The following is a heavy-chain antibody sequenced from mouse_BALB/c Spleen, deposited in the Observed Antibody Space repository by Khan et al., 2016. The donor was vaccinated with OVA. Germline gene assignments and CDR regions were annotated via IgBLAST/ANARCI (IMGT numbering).Heavy chain of an antibody. D-gene: IGHD2-1*01. CDR2: ISTYYGDA. Sequence: QVQLKQSGAELVRPGVSVKISCKGSGYTFTDFAMHWVKQSHAKSLEWIGVISTYYGDANYNQKFKGKATMTVDKSSSTAYMELARLTSEDSAIYYCARRNGNARVAYWGQGTLVTVSA. J-gene: IGHJ3*01. V-gene: IGHV1S137*01. CDR1: GYTFTDFA. CDR3: ARRNGNARVAY.